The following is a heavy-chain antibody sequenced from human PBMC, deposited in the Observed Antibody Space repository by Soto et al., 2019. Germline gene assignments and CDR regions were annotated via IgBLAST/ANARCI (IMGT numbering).Heavy chain of an antibody. CDR2: MNPNSGNT. D-gene: IGHD5-12*01. J-gene: IGHJ4*02. V-gene: IGHV1-8*01. CDR1: GYTFTSYD. CDR3: ARDASTKAFEY. Sequence: QVQLVQSGAEVKKPGASVKVSCKASGYTFTSYDINWVRQATGQGLEWMRWMNPNSGNTVYAQKFQGRGTMTRNTAISTAYMALSSLRSEDTAVYYCARDASTKAFEYWGQGTLVTVSS.